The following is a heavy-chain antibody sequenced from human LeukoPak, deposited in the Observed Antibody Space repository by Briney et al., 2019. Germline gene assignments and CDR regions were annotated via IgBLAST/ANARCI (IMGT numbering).Heavy chain of an antibody. CDR3: AREGPIVGATHLVDY. V-gene: IGHV1-2*02. CDR2: INPNSGGT. D-gene: IGHD1-26*01. J-gene: IGHJ4*02. Sequence: ASVKVSCKAYGYTFTDYYMHWVRQAPGQGLEWMGWINPNSGGTNYAQKFQGRVTMTRDTSISTAYMELSRLRSDDTAVYYCAREGPIVGATHLVDYWGEGTLVTVSS. CDR1: GYTFTDYY.